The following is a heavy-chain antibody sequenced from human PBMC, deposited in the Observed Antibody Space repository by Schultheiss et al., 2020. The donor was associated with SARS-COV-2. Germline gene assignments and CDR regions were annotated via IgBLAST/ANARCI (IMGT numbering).Heavy chain of an antibody. CDR3: ARDYSNSYGMDV. CDR1: GYTFTGYY. D-gene: IGHD4-11*01. J-gene: IGHJ6*02. Sequence: ASVKVSCKASGYTFTGYYMHWVRQAPGQGLEWMGRINPNSGGTNYAQKFQGRVTMTRDTSISTAYMELSRLRSDDTAVYYCARDYSNSYGMDVWGQGTTVTVS. CDR2: INPNSGGT. V-gene: IGHV1-2*06.